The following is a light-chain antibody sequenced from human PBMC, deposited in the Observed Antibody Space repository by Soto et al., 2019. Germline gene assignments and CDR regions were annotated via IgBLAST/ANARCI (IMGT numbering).Light chain of an antibody. CDR2: QVS. CDR1: QGLVYSDGNTF. V-gene: IGKV2-30*01. CDR3: VPGTHCPWT. Sequence: VVMTQSPLSLSVTLGQPASISCRSSQGLVYSDGNTFLNWFHQRPGQSPRRLIYQVSNRDSGVPDRFSGSGAGTDYTLTISGVEAEDVGSYYCVPGTHCPWTFGQGTKVEIK. J-gene: IGKJ1*01.